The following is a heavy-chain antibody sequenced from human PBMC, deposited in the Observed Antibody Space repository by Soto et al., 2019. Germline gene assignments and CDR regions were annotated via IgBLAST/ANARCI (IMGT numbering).Heavy chain of an antibody. Sequence: SETLSLTCTVSGGSISSYYWSWIRKFAGKGLEWIGRIYATGTMSVDTSKKQFSLKLRSVTAADTAVYYCVRDGTKTLRDWFDPWGQGISVTVSS. D-gene: IGHD1-1*01. CDR2: IYATG. J-gene: IGHJ5*02. V-gene: IGHV4-4*07. CDR3: VRDGTKTLRDWFDP. CDR1: GGSISSYY.